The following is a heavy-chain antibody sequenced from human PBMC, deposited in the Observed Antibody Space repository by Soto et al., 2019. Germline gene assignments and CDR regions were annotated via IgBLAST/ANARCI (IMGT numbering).Heavy chain of an antibody. D-gene: IGHD3-9*01. Sequence: EVQLLESGGGLVQPGGSLRLSCAASGFTFSSYAMSWVRQAPGKGLEWVSAITGSGGSTYYADSVKGRFTISRDNSKNTLYLQMKSLRAEDTAVYYCANVKSTGSYYYYYMDVWGKGTAVTVSS. J-gene: IGHJ6*03. CDR3: ANVKSTGSYYYYYMDV. CDR1: GFTFSSYA. V-gene: IGHV3-23*01. CDR2: ITGSGGST.